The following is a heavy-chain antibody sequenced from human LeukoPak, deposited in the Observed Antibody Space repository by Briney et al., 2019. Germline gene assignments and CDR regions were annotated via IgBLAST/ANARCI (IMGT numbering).Heavy chain of an antibody. J-gene: IGHJ4*02. V-gene: IGHV3-20*04. CDR1: GFTFDDYG. Sequence: GGSLRLSCAASGFTFDDYGMSWVRQAPGKGLEWVSGINWNGGSTGYADSVKGRFTISRDNAKNSLYLQMNSLRAEDTAVYYCAKGLFVDIVATSRTFDYWGQGTLVTVSS. D-gene: IGHD5-12*01. CDR2: INWNGGST. CDR3: AKGLFVDIVATSRTFDY.